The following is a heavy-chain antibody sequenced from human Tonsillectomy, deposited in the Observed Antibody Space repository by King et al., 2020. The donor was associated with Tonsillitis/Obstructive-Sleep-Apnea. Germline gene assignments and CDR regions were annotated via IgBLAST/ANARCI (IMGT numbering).Heavy chain of an antibody. V-gene: IGHV4-34*01. CDR1: GGSFSGYY. J-gene: IGHJ4*02. CDR2: INHSGST. D-gene: IGHD6-19*01. CDR3: ARVWYTSGWYYFDY. Sequence: VQLQQWGAGLLKPSETLSLTCAVYGGSFSGYYWSWIRQPPGKGLEWIGEINHSGSTNYNPSLKSRVTISVDTSKNQFSLKLSSVTAADTAVYYCARVWYTSGWYYFDYWGRGTLVTVSS.